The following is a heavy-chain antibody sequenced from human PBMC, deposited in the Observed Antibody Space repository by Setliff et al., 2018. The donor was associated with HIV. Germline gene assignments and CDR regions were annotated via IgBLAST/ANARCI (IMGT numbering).Heavy chain of an antibody. CDR1: ADTFSSYG. D-gene: IGHD3-22*01. CDR3: ARGRRSDYYDSSGYLYYYFDL. V-gene: IGHV1-69*05. Sequence: SVKVSCKTSADTFSSYGVSWVRQAPGQGLQWMGGIIPIFGTADYAQRFQGRVTITTDEPATTVYMELSGLRSDDTAVYYCARGRRSDYYDSSGYLYYYFDLWGRGTLVTVSS. J-gene: IGHJ2*01. CDR2: IIPIFGTA.